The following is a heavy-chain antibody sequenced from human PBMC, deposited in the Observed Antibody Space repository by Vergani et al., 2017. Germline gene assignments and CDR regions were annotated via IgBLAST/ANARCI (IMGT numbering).Heavy chain of an antibody. J-gene: IGHJ4*02. Sequence: EQLMESGGGGVQPGGSLRLSCAASGFNFSSYSMNWVRQAPGKGLEWVSYISGSTRTIYYADSVKGRFTISRDNAKNSLYLQMNSLRAEDTAVYYCARAVEDGDYPVDYWGQGTLVTVSS. V-gene: IGHV3-48*01. CDR3: ARAVEDGDYPVDY. D-gene: IGHD4-17*01. CDR2: ISGSTRTI. CDR1: GFNFSSYS.